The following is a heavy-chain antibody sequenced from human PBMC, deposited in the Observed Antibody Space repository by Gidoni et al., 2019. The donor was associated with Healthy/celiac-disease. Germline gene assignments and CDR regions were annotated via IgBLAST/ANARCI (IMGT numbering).Heavy chain of an antibody. Sequence: EVQLVQSGAEVKKPGESLKISCKGSGYSFTSYWIGWVRQMPGKGLEWMGIIYPGDSDTRYSPSFRGQVTISADKSISTAYLQWSSLKASDTAMYYCARGAIGNCGSSGGSCSPSYGMDVWGQGTTVTVSS. CDR1: GYSFTSYW. J-gene: IGHJ6*02. CDR2: IYPGDSDT. CDR3: ARGAIGNCGSSGGSCSPSYGMDV. V-gene: IGHV5-51*01. D-gene: IGHD2-15*01.